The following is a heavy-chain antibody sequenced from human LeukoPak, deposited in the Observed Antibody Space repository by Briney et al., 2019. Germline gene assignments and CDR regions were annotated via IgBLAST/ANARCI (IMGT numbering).Heavy chain of an antibody. D-gene: IGHD6-19*01. CDR2: IYPGDSDT. V-gene: IGHV5-51*01. J-gene: IGHJ6*03. CDR1: GYSFTSYW. CDR3: ARLPTRGVAGYYYYYMDV. Sequence: GESLKISCKGSGYSFTSYWIGWVRQMPGKGLGWMGIIYPGDSDTRYSPSFQGQVTISADKSISTAYLQWSSLKASDTAMYYCARLPTRGVAGYYYYYMDVWGKGTTVTVSS.